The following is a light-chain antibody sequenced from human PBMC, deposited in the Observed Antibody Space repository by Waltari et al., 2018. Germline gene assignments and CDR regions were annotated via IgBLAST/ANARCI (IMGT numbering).Light chain of an antibody. CDR3: ASYAGNRNVV. V-gene: IGLV2-8*01. J-gene: IGLJ2*01. CDR2: EVT. Sequence: QSALTQPPPAPGSPGPSVAIPCTGTSSNIGGYNYFSWYQQHPGKAPKPKIFEVTKRPSGVPDLFSGSKSGYTASLTVSGLQGEDESDYYCASYAGNRNVVFGGGTKLTVL. CDR1: SSNIGGYNY.